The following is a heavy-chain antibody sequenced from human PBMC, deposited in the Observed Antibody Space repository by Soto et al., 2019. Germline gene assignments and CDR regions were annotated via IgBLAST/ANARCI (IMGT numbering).Heavy chain of an antibody. D-gene: IGHD2-2*01. CDR3: ARGVRYCSSTSCYYYYYYGMDV. V-gene: IGHV4-34*01. J-gene: IGHJ6*02. CDR2: INHSGNT. CDR1: GGSFSGYH. Sequence: PSETLSLTCAVYGGSFSGYHWSWIRQPPGKGLEWIGEINHSGNTSYNPSLKSRVTISVDTSKNQFSLKLSSVTAADTAVYYCARGVRYCSSTSCYYYYYYGMDVWGQVTTVTVSS.